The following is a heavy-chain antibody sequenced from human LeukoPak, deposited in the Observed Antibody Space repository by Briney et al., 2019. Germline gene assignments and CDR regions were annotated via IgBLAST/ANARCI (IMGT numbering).Heavy chain of an antibody. D-gene: IGHD3-22*01. CDR1: GGTFSSYA. CDR3: ARREYYYDSSGYCHFDY. CDR2: ISAYNGNT. J-gene: IGHJ4*02. Sequence: ASVKVSCKASGGTFSSYAISWVRQAPGQGLEWMGWISAYNGNTNYAQKLQGRVTMTTDTSTSTAYMELRSLRSDDTAVYYCARREYYYDSSGYCHFDYWGQGTLVTVSS. V-gene: IGHV1-18*01.